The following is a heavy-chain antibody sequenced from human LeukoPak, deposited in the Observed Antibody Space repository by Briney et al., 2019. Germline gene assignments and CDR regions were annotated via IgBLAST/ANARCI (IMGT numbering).Heavy chain of an antibody. CDR3: ARSRAFNSGAFDP. J-gene: IGHJ5*02. CDR1: GGSINTGGYS. CDR2: IYHGGST. D-gene: IGHD1-26*01. V-gene: IGHV4-30-2*02. Sequence: SETLSLTCAVSGGSINTGGYSWSWIRQPPGKGLEWIGYIYHGGSTYYNPSLKSRVTISVDTSKNQFSLRLNSVTAADTAVYYCARSRAFNSGAFDPWGQGSLVTVSS.